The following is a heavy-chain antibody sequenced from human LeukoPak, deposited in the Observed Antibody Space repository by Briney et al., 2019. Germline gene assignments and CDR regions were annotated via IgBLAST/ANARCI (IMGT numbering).Heavy chain of an antibody. D-gene: IGHD6-19*01. J-gene: IGHJ4*02. CDR3: AGAGSETQWRAFDS. CDR2: IGTAGDT. V-gene: IGHV3-13*01. CDR1: GFTFSRYD. Sequence: QSGGSLRLSCAASGFTFSRYDMHWVRQATGKGLEWVSGIGTAGDTYYAGSVKGRFTISRENAKNSLYLQMNSLTAGDTAVYYCAGAGSETQWRAFDSWGQGALVTVFS.